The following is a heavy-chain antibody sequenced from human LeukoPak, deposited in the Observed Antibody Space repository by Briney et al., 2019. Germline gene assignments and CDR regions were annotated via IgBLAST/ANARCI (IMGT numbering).Heavy chain of an antibody. J-gene: IGHJ4*02. V-gene: IGHV4-4*07. CDR2: FYSSGSS. Sequence: SVTLSLTCTVSGDSITNYYWSWIPQPAGKGLEWLGRFYSSGSSNYNPSLETRVTMSVDTSKNQFSLKLNSVTAADTAVYYCARLAYSSGWSYFDSWGQGTLVTVSS. CDR3: ARLAYSSGWSYFDS. D-gene: IGHD6-19*01. CDR1: GDSITNYY.